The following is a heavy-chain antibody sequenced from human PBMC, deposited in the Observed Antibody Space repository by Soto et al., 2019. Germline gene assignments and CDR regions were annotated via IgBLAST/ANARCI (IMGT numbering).Heavy chain of an antibody. CDR1: GYTFTSYA. J-gene: IGHJ6*02. CDR3: ARPSLGPTSGSHPDYYYYYGMDV. Sequence: ASVKVSCKASGYTFTSYAMHWVRQAPGQRLEWMGWINAGNGNTKYSQKFQGRVTITRDTSASTAYMELSSLRSEDTAMYYCARPSLGPTSGSHPDYYYYYGMDVWGQGTTVTVSS. CDR2: INAGNGNT. D-gene: IGHD3-10*01. V-gene: IGHV1-3*01.